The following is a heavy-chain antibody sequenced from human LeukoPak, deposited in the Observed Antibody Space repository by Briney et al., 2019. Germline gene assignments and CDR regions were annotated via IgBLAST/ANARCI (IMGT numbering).Heavy chain of an antibody. V-gene: IGHV1-69*04. D-gene: IGHD3-22*01. Sequence: SVKVSCKASGGTFSSYAISWVRQAPGQGLEWMGRIIPIFGIANYAQKFQGRVTITADKSTSTAYMELSSLRPEDTAVYYCARDRGEWYDSSGYYGDWGQGTLVTVSS. CDR3: ARDRGEWYDSSGYYGD. CDR1: GGTFSSYA. J-gene: IGHJ4*02. CDR2: IIPIFGIA.